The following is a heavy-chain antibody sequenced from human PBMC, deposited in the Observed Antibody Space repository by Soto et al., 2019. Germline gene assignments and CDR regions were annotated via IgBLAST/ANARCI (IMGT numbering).Heavy chain of an antibody. CDR1: GYSFTDFY. CDR2: INPNTVDT. V-gene: IGHV1-2*02. Sequence: QVHLVQSGAEVKKPGASVKVSCKASGYSFTDFYMHWVRQAPGQGLEWLGWINPNTVDTDYAQIFKGKVSLTRHTSTSTAYIEMTRLTSDDTAVYYCAKDPPRVVPLVVGDCWGEGTLVTVSS. D-gene: IGHD2-2*01. J-gene: IGHJ4*02. CDR3: AKDPPRVVPLVVGDC.